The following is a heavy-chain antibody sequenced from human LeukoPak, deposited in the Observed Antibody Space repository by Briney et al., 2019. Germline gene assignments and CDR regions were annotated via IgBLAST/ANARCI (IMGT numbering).Heavy chain of an antibody. CDR1: VFTLDDYG. CDR3: VRSSAAAKYYFDY. V-gene: IGHV3-20*04. J-gene: IGHJ4*02. D-gene: IGHD6-13*01. Sequence: GGSLRLSCAASVFTLDDYGMSWVRQAPGKGLEWVSGINWNGGSAGYADSVKGRFTISRDNARNSLYLQMNSLRLEDTAVYYCVRSSAAAKYYFDYWGQGTLVTVSS. CDR2: INWNGGSA.